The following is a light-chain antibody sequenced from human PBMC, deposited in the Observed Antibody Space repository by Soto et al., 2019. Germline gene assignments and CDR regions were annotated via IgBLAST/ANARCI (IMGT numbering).Light chain of an antibody. CDR1: STDVGGYNY. J-gene: IGLJ1*01. CDR3: SSYTSSSTYV. Sequence: QSALTQPASVSGSPGQSITISCTGSSTDVGGYNYVSRYQQHPGKAPKVMIYEVSNRPSGVSNRFSGSKSGNTASLTISGLQAEDEADYYCSSYTSSSTYVFGTGTKVTVL. V-gene: IGLV2-14*01. CDR2: EVS.